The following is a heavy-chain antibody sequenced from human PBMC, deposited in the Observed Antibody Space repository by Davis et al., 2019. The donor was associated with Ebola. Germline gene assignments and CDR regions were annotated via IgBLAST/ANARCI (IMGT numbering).Heavy chain of an antibody. CDR1: GYTFTGNY. D-gene: IGHD2-8*01. CDR3: ARVMVLSGRYFDY. Sequence: ASVKVSCKASGYTFTGNYIQWVRQAPGQGLEWMGWINTNTGNPTYAQGFTGRFVFSLDTSVSTAYLQISSLKAEDTAVYYCARVMVLSGRYFDYWGQGTLVTVSS. CDR2: INTNTGNP. V-gene: IGHV7-4-1*02. J-gene: IGHJ4*02.